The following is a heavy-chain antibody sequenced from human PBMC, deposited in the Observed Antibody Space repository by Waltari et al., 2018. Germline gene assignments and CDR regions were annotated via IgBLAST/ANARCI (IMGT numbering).Heavy chain of an antibody. Sequence: QVQLQESGPGLVKPSETLSLTCTVSSDSISTYYWTWIRQSAGKGLEWLGRFYAGGGTKHNPSRNSRVTMSVDTSKNQFSLKLTSVTAADSAVYYCARGTYYFDTSGYSDGNHYYIDVWGKGTSVTVSS. J-gene: IGHJ6*03. CDR1: SDSISTYY. CDR3: ARGTYYFDTSGYSDGNHYYIDV. D-gene: IGHD3-22*01. CDR2: FYAGGGT. V-gene: IGHV4-4*07.